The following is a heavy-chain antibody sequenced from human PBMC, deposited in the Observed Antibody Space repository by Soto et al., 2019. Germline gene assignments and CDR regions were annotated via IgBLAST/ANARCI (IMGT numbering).Heavy chain of an antibody. CDR3: ARDPAP. V-gene: IGHV4-31*03. J-gene: IGHJ5*02. Sequence: QVQLQESGPGLVKPSETLSLTCTISGGSITRGGYYWSWIRQHPGKGLEWIGYIYNSGTTYYNPSLKRRATIAVDTSKNQCSLKLTSVTAADTAVYYCARDPAPWGQGTLVTVSS. CDR2: IYNSGTT. CDR1: GGSITRGGYY.